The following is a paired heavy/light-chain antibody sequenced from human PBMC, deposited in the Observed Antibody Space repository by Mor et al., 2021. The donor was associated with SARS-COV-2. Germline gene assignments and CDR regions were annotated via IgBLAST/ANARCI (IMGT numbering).Heavy chain of an antibody. CDR2: IRSKANNYAT. CDR1: GFTFSGSA. D-gene: IGHD1-1*01. V-gene: IGHV3-73*02. J-gene: IGHJ5*02. CDR3: TRPRSDNTNWFDP. Sequence: EVQLVESGGGLVQPGGSLKLSCAASGFTFSGSAMHWVRQASGKGLEWVGRIRSKANNYATAYAASVEGRFTISRDESKNRTYLQMNSLKIEDTAVYYCTRPRSDNTNWFDPWGQGTLVTVSS.
Light chain of an antibody. V-gene: IGKV4-1*01. J-gene: IGKJ4*01. CDR1: QSVLYSSNNKNY. CDR2: WAS. CDR3: QQYYSTPLG. Sequence: DIVMTQSPDSLAVSLGERATIHCKSSQSVLYSSNNKNYLAWYQQKPGQPPKLLIYWASTRESGVPARFSGSGSGTDFTLTISSLQAEDVAVYYCQQYYSTPLGFGGGTKVEIK.